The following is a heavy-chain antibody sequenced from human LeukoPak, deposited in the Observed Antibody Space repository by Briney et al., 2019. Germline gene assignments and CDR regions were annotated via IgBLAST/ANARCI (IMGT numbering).Heavy chain of an antibody. CDR1: GFTFSDYY. V-gene: IGHV3-11*01. CDR2: ISSGPTNI. Sequence: GGSLRLSCVASGFTFSDYYMSWIRQAPGRGLEWIAYISSGPTNIHYTDSVRGRFTISRDNAKNSLYLQMNSLSAEDTAVYYCARDFDDTLTGNFDFWGQGTQVTVSS. CDR3: ARDFDDTLTGNFDF. J-gene: IGHJ4*02. D-gene: IGHD3-9*01.